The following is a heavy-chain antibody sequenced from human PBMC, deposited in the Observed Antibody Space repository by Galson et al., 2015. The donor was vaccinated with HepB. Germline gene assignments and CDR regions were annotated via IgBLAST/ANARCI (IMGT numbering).Heavy chain of an antibody. Sequence: SVKVSCKVSGYTLTELSMHWVRQAPGKGLEWMGGFDPEDGETIYAQKFQGRVTMAEDTSTDTAYMELSSLRSEDTAVYYCATGLGSYSDFDYWGQGTLVTVSS. CDR3: ATGLGSYSDFDY. CDR2: FDPEDGET. CDR1: GYTLTELS. V-gene: IGHV1-24*01. J-gene: IGHJ4*02. D-gene: IGHD1-26*01.